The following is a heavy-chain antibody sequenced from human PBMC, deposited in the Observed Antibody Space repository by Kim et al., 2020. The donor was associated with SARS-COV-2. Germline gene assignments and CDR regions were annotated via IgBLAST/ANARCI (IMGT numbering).Heavy chain of an antibody. CDR3: ARDQAGP. D-gene: IGHD6-19*01. J-gene: IGHJ5*02. Sequence: HSGSTFYNPPLKSRGTISVDTSRNQFSLKLSSVTAADTAVYYCARDQAGPWGQGTLVTVSS. CDR2: HSGST. V-gene: IGHV4-30-2*04.